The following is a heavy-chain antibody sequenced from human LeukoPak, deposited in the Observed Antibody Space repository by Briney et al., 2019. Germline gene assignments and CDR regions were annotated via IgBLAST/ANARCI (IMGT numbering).Heavy chain of an antibody. J-gene: IGHJ4*02. CDR3: TCRSPPLDY. Sequence: GGCLRLSCAASGFTFSNAWMTWVRQAPGKGLEWVGRIKTKTDGGTTDYAAPVKGRFSISRDDSKNTLYLQMKSLKTEDTAVYYCTCRSPPLDYWGQGTLVTVSS. CDR2: IKTKTDGGTT. CDR1: GFTFSNAW. V-gene: IGHV3-15*01.